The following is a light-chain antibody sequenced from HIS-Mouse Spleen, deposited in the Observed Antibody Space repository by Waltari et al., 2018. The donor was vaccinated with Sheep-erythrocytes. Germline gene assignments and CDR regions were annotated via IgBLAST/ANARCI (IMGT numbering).Light chain of an antibody. CDR2: DVS. J-gene: IGLJ3*02. V-gene: IGLV2-14*03. CDR3: SSYTSSSTWV. CDR1: SSDVGGYNY. Sequence: QSALTQPASVSGSPGQSITISCTGTSSDVGGYNYVSWYQQHPGKAPKLIIYDVSNRPAGVSNRFAGSTSGNTASLTISGLQAEDEADYYCSSYTSSSTWVFGGGTKLTVL.